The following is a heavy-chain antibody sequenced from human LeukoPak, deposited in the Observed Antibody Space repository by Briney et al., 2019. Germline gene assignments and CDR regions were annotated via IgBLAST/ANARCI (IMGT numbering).Heavy chain of an antibody. CDR2: NDPNSGGT. J-gene: IGHJ2*01. Sequence: ASVKVSCKASGYTFTVNHVHWVRQAPGQGLEWMGWNDPNSGGTKYAQKFQDRVAMTSDTSISTAYMELSGLRSDDTAVYFCAREADIVSFDLWGRGTRVTVYS. V-gene: IGHV1-2*02. CDR3: AREADIVSFDL. CDR1: GYTFTVNH. D-gene: IGHD3-16*02.